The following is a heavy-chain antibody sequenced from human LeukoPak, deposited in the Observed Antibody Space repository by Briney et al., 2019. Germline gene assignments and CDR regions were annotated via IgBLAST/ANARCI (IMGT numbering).Heavy chain of an antibody. Sequence: SETLSLTCNVSGGSISSSNYYWGWIRQPPGKGLEWIGSIYYSGSTYYNSSLKSRVTISVDTSKNQFSLKLSSVTAADTAVYYCARRFPAHYFDYWGQGTLVTISS. CDR1: GGSISSSNYY. V-gene: IGHV4-39*01. CDR3: ARRFPAHYFDY. D-gene: IGHD6-25*01. CDR2: IYYSGST. J-gene: IGHJ4*02.